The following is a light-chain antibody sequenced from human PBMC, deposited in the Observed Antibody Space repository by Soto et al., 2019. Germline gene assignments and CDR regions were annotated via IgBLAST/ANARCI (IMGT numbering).Light chain of an antibody. J-gene: IGKJ1*01. V-gene: IGKV1-27*01. CDR3: QKFNTAPWT. CDR1: QGFRNY. Sequence: DIQMTQSPSSLSASVGDRVTITCRASQGFRNYLAWFQQKPGKAPKLLIYAASSLESGVPSRFSGSGSGTDFTLTISSLQPEDVATYYCQKFNTAPWTFGQGTKVEIK. CDR2: AAS.